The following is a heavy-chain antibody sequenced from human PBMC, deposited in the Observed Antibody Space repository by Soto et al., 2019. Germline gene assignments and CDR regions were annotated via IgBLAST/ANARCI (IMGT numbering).Heavy chain of an antibody. V-gene: IGHV1-69*13. CDR3: ARDQNTPYYYDSSGYPPLGFDP. D-gene: IGHD3-22*01. CDR2: IIPIFGTA. J-gene: IGHJ5*02. CDR1: GGTFSSYA. Sequence: SVKVSCKASGGTFSSYAISWVRQAPGQGLEWMGGIIPIFGTANYAQKFQGRVTITADESTSTAYMELSSLRSEDTAVYYCARDQNTPYYYDSSGYPPLGFDPWGQGTLVTVS.